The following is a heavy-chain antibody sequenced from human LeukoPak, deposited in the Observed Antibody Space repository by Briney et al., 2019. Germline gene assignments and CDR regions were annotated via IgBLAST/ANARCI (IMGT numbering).Heavy chain of an antibody. D-gene: IGHD2-15*01. CDR1: GFTFSNYV. Sequence: GGSLRLSCAASGFTFSNYVMSWVRQAPGKVLEWISTINPSGANTYYAASVRGRLTISRDNSKDSLHLQMNGLRADDTAIYYCAKNAVVVAATYYFDYWGQGTLVTVSS. J-gene: IGHJ4*02. CDR2: INPSGANT. CDR3: AKNAVVVAATYYFDY. V-gene: IGHV3-23*01.